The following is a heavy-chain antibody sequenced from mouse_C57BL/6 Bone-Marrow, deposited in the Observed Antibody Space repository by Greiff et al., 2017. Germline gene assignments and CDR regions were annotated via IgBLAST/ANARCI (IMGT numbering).Heavy chain of an antibody. CDR3: ASYDYDGSWFAY. V-gene: IGHV1-4*01. CDR2: INPSSGYT. CDR1: GYTFTSYT. J-gene: IGHJ3*01. Sequence: QVQLKQSGAELARPGASVKMSCKASGYTFTSYTMHWVKQRPGQGLEWIGYINPSSGYTKYNQKFKDKATLTADKSSSTAYMHLSSLTSEDSAVYYCASYDYDGSWFAYWGQGTLVTVSA. D-gene: IGHD2-4*01.